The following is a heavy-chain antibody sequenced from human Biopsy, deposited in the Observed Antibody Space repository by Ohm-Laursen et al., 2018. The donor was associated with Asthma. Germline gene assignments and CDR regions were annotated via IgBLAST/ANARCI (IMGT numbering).Heavy chain of an antibody. D-gene: IGHD5-18*01. V-gene: IGHV3-48*02. Sequence: LRLSCTASGFTFGDYCMSWVRQAPGKGLEWVSYISSSSSTIYYADSVKGRFTISRDNAKNSLYLQMNSLRDEDTAVYYCARFKRGYSYGYAGVFDYWGQGTLVTVSS. CDR2: ISSSSSTI. J-gene: IGHJ4*02. CDR3: ARFKRGYSYGYAGVFDY. CDR1: GFTFGDYC.